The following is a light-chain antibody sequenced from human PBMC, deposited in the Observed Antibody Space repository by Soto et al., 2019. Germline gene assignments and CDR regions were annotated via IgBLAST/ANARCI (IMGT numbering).Light chain of an antibody. J-gene: IGKJ1*01. CDR2: AAY. CDR1: QSISSY. Sequence: DLQMTQSPSSLSSSLGDSVTITCRASQSISSYLNWYHQKPGKAPKLLIYAAYSLQSGVPSRFSGSGSGTDFTLTISSLQPEDFATYYCQQSYSTPPITFGQGTKVDIK. V-gene: IGKV1-39*01. CDR3: QQSYSTPPIT.